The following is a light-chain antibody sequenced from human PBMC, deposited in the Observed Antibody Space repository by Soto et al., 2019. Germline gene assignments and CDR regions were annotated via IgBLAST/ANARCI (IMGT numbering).Light chain of an antibody. Sequence: DIPMTQSPSSLSASVGDRVTITCRASQSISTYLNWYQQKPGKAPKLLIYAASILQSGVQSRFSGSGSGTDFTLTISSLQPEDFATYYCQQSYSTPLSLTFGGGTKVEIK. CDR3: QQSYSTPLSLT. V-gene: IGKV1-39*01. J-gene: IGKJ4*01. CDR1: QSISTY. CDR2: AAS.